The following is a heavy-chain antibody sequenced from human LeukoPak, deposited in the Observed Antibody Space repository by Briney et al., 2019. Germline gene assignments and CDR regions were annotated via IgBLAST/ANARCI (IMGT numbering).Heavy chain of an antibody. J-gene: IGHJ4*02. D-gene: IGHD3-22*01. CDR2: IYTTGST. V-gene: IGHV4-4*07. Sequence: SETLSLTCTVSGGSINNYYWSWIRQPAGKGLEWIGRIYTTGSTNYNPSLKSRVTMSVDTSKNQFSLKLSSVTAADTAVYYCARVGGDIMIVVVPYFDYWGQGTLVTVSS. CDR1: GGSINNYY. CDR3: ARVGGDIMIVVVPYFDY.